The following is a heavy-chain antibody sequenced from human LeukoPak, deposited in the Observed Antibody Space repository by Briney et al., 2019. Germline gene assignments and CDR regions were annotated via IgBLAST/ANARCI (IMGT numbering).Heavy chain of an antibody. CDR3: ASQPVPLYYGSGSYYNGFDY. CDR2: IIPIFGTA. Sequence: GSSVKVSCKASGGTFSSYAISWVRQAPGQGLEWMGGIIPIFGTANYAQKFQGRVTITADESTSTAYMELCSLRSEDTAVYYCASQPVPLYYGSGSYYNGFDYWGQGTLVTVSS. CDR1: GGTFSSYA. D-gene: IGHD3-10*01. V-gene: IGHV1-69*01. J-gene: IGHJ4*02.